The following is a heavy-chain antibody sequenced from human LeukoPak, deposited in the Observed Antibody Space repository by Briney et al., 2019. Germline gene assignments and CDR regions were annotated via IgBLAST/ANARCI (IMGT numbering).Heavy chain of an antibody. CDR2: IYNGGST. CDR3: AQSTGWPGFDY. V-gene: IGHV4-59*08. Sequence: SETLSLTCIVSGASTSTYCWSWIRQPPGKGLEWIGYIYNGGSTNYNPSLKSRVTISVDTSKNQFSLKLTSLTAADTAMYYCAQSTGWPGFDYWGQGVLVTVSS. D-gene: IGHD2-2*01. CDR1: GASTSTYC. J-gene: IGHJ4*02.